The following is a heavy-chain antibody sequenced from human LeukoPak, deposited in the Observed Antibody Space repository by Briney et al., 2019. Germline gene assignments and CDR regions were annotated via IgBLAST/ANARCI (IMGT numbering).Heavy chain of an antibody. V-gene: IGHV4-39*01. D-gene: IGHD1-14*01. CDR3: ARHEWGITNAFDI. J-gene: IGHJ3*02. CDR2: IHYSGST. Sequence: TSETLSLTCTVSGGSISSSIYFWGWIRQPPGKGLEWIGSIHYSGSTYHDPSLKSRVTISVDTSKNQFSLKLRSVTAADTAVYYCARHEWGITNAFDIWGQGTMVTVSS. CDR1: GGSISSSIYF.